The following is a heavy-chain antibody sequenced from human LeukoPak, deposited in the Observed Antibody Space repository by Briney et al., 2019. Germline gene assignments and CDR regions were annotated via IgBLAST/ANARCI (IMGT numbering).Heavy chain of an antibody. CDR1: GVSISSYY. CDR2: INHSGST. V-gene: IGHV4-34*01. D-gene: IGHD1-14*01. Sequence: PSETLSLTCTVSGVSISSYYWTWIRQPPGKGLEWIGEINHSGSTNYNPSLKSRVTISVDTSKNQFSLKLSSVTAADTTVYYCARGSQVHTEIDYWGQGTLVTVSS. J-gene: IGHJ4*02. CDR3: ARGSQVHTEIDY.